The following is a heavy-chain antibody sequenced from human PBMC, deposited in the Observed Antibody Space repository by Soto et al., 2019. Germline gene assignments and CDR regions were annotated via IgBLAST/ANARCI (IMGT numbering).Heavy chain of an antibody. CDR2: IWYDGSNK. V-gene: IGHV3-33*01. CDR1: GFTFSSYG. Sequence: GWALRLSCAASGFTFSSYGMHWVRQAPGNGLEWVAVIWYDGSNKYYADSVKGRFTISRDNSKNTLYLQMNSLKAEDTAVYYCARDNCSRTSCYVDYYYYGMDVWGQGTTVTVS. CDR3: ARDNCSRTSCYVDYYYYGMDV. J-gene: IGHJ6*02. D-gene: IGHD2-2*01.